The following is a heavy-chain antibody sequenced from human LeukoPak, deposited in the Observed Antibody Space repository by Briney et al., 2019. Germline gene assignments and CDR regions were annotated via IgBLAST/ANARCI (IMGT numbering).Heavy chain of an antibody. J-gene: IGHJ4*02. CDR1: GFTFSSYA. V-gene: IGHV3-23*01. D-gene: IGHD3-22*01. CDR2: ISGSGGST. Sequence: GGSLRHSCAASGFTFSSYAMSWVRQAPGKGLEWVSAISGSGGSTYYADSVKGRFTISRDNSKNTMYLQMNSLRAKDTAVYYCAKARASSGFNYWGQGTLVTVSS. CDR3: AKARASSGFNY.